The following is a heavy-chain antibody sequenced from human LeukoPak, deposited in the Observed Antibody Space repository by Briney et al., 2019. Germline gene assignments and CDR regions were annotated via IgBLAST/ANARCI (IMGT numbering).Heavy chain of an antibody. CDR2: VHPSGAL. CDR1: GGSFSGYY. D-gene: IGHD1-1*01. CDR3: ARGTDPYKVAY. Sequence: SETLSLTCAVYGGSFSGYYWSWIRQSPGKGLEWIGEVHPSGALHYNPSLESRINISPDTSMNQFSLKMSSVTIADTAVYYCARGTDPYKVAYWGPGTLVTVSS. V-gene: IGHV4-34*01. J-gene: IGHJ4*02.